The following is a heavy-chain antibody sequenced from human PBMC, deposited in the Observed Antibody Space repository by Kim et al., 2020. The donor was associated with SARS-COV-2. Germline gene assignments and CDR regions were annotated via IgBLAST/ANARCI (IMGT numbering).Heavy chain of an antibody. V-gene: IGHV4-39*01. CDR1: GGSISSTTYY. CDR2: IYYSGST. CDR3: ASSSNWYDGMDV. D-gene: IGHD6-13*01. Sequence: SETLSLTCNVSGGSISSTTYYWGWIRQSPGEGLEWIGSIYYSGSTYYNPTLKSRVTMSVDVSKNQFSLKLNSVAAADTAVYYCASSSNWYDGMDVWGRGT. J-gene: IGHJ6*02.